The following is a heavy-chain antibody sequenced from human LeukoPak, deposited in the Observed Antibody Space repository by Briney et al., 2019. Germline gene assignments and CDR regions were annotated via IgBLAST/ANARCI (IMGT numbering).Heavy chain of an antibody. CDR1: GGSIRTPTYY. D-gene: IGHD2-21*02. CDR2: INHSGST. J-gene: IGHJ4*02. CDR3: ARGGFYCGGDCYVDY. V-gene: IGHV4-39*07. Sequence: SETLSLTCTVSGGSIRTPTYYWSWIRQPPGKGLEWIGEINHSGSTNYNPSLKSRVTISVDTSKNQFSLKLSSVTAADTAVYYCARGGFYCGGDCYVDYWGQGTLVTVSS.